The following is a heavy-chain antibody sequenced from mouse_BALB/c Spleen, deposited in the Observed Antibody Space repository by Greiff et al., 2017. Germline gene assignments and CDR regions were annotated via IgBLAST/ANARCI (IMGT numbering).Heavy chain of an antibody. D-gene: IGHD2-4*01. V-gene: IGHV3-6*02. J-gene: IGHJ2*01. CDR1: GYSITSGYY. CDR3: ARRMITTGYYFDY. Sequence: EVKLMESGPGLVKPSQSLSLTCSVTGYSITSGYYWNWIRQFPGNKLEWMGYISYDGSNNYNPSLKNRISITRDTSKNQFFLKLNSVTTEDTATYYCARRMITTGYYFDYWGQGTTLTVSS. CDR2: ISYDGSN.